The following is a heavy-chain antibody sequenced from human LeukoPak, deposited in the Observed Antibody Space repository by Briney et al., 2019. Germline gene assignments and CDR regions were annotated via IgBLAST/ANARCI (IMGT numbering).Heavy chain of an antibody. J-gene: IGHJ4*02. CDR1: GFTFSSYG. Sequence: GRSLRLSCAASGFTFSSYGMHWVRQAPGKGLEWVAVIWYDGSNKYYADSVKGRFTISRDNPKNTLYLQMNSLRAEDTAVYYCARGGTMDYFDYWGQGTLVTVSS. D-gene: IGHD3-10*01. V-gene: IGHV3-33*01. CDR2: IWYDGSNK. CDR3: ARGGTMDYFDY.